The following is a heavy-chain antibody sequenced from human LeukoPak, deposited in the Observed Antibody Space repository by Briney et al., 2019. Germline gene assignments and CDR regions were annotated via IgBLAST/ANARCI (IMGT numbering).Heavy chain of an antibody. J-gene: IGHJ5*02. V-gene: IGHV3-23*01. D-gene: IGHD6-19*01. Sequence: GGSLRLSCAASGFTFSNYAMTWVRQAPGKGLEWVSLISGSGGDIRYADSVRGRFSISRDNSKNTLYLQMNSLRAEDTAVFYCAKLPSTGWYAGGNWFDPWGQGTLVAVSS. CDR1: GFTFSNYA. CDR2: ISGSGGDI. CDR3: AKLPSTGWYAGGNWFDP.